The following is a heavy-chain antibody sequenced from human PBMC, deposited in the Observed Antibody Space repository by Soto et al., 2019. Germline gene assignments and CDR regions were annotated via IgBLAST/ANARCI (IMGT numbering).Heavy chain of an antibody. CDR3: VRDGTRTLRDWFDP. J-gene: IGHJ5*02. D-gene: IGHD1-1*01. CDR2: IYATGTT. Sequence: PSETLSLTCTVSGASISGFYWSWIRKSAGKGLEWIGRIYATGTTDYNPSLKSRVMMSVDTSKKQFSLKLRSVTAADTAVYYCVRDGTRTLRDWFDPWGQGISVTVSS. V-gene: IGHV4-4*07. CDR1: GASISGFY.